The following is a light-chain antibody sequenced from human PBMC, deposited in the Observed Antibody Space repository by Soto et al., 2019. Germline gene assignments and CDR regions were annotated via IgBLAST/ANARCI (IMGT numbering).Light chain of an antibody. J-gene: IGLJ1*01. CDR2: EAT. V-gene: IGLV2-14*01. CDR3: CSYTVSRTYV. CDR1: SSDVGGSKY. Sequence: QSALTQPASVSGSPGQSITISCTGTSSDVGGSKYVSWYQQHPGKAPKLMIYEATNRPSGVSNRFSGSKSGNTASLTVSGLQAEDEADYYCCSYTVSRTYVFGTGTKVTVL.